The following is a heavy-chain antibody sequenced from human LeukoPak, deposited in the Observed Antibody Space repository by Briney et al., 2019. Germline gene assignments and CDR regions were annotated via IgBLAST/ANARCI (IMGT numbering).Heavy chain of an antibody. Sequence: ASVKVSRKASGYTFSGYYMHWVRQAPGQGLECMGWINPNSGGTNYAQKFQGRVTMTRDTSISTAYMELSRLRYDDTGVYYCARGYPLSTTAAGTYFQNWGEGNLVTVSS. CDR3: ARGYPLSTTAAGTYFQN. CDR2: INPNSGGT. D-gene: IGHD6-13*01. J-gene: IGHJ1*01. CDR1: GYTFSGYY. V-gene: IGHV1-2*02.